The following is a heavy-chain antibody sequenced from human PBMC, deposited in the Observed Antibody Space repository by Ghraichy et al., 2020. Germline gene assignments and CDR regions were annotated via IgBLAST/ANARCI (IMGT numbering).Heavy chain of an antibody. CDR2: IIPIFGTA. D-gene: IGHD2-2*01. J-gene: IGHJ4*02. V-gene: IGHV1-69*13. CDR3: ARRRVVPAATSMYYFDY. CDR1: GGTFSSYA. Sequence: SVKVSCKASGGTFSSYAISWVRQAPGQGLEWMGGIIPIFGTANYAQKFQGRVTITADESTSTAYMELSSLRSEDTAVYYCARRRVVPAATSMYYFDYWGQGTLVTVSS.